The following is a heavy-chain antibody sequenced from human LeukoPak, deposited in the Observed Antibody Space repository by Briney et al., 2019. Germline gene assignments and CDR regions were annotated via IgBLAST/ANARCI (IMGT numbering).Heavy chain of an antibody. Sequence: GGSLRLSCAASGFTFSSYGMHWVRQAPGKGLEWVAVISYDGSYKYYADSVKGRFTISRDNSKNTLYLQMNSLRAEDTAMYYCARDYCSSISCMDAWGQGTTVTVSS. V-gene: IGHV3-30*03. CDR1: GFTFSSYG. CDR3: ARDYCSSISCMDA. CDR2: ISYDGSYK. D-gene: IGHD2-2*01. J-gene: IGHJ6*02.